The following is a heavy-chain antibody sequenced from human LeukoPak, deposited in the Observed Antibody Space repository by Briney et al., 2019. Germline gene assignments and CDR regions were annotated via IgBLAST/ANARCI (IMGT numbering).Heavy chain of an antibody. V-gene: IGHV3-30*02. D-gene: IGHD3-3*01. CDR2: IRYDGSNK. CDR1: GFTFSSYG. J-gene: IGHJ4*02. CDR3: ARDVRFLEWLSTFDY. Sequence: PGGSLRLSCAASGFTFSSYGMHWVRQAPGKGLEWVAFIRYDGSNKYYADSVKGRFTISRDNSKNTLYLQMNSLRAEDTAVYYCARDVRFLEWLSTFDYWGQGTLVTVSS.